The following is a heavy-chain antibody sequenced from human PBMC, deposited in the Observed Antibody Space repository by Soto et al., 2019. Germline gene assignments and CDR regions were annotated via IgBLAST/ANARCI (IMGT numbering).Heavy chain of an antibody. CDR3: VQSRCGGDCLQSYSSHSYYGLDV. Sequence: QITLKESGPTLVKPTQTLTLTCTFSGFSLSTIGVGVGWIRQPPGKALEWLALIYWDDDKRYSPSLKSRLTVTXDXSXNXXVRTMTNMDPVDTATYYCVQSRCGGDCLQSYSSHSYYGLDVWGQGTTVTVSS. D-gene: IGHD2-21*02. CDR2: IYWDDDK. V-gene: IGHV2-5*02. J-gene: IGHJ6*02. CDR1: GFSLSTIGVG.